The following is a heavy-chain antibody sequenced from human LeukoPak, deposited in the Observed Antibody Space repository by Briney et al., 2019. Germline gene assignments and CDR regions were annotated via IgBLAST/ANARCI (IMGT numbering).Heavy chain of an antibody. CDR3: AKGGVSLAGFDP. J-gene: IGHJ5*02. D-gene: IGHD6-19*01. CDR2: IGAGGGPT. Sequence: GGSLRLSCAASGFTFKNAWMSWVRQAPGKGLEWVSVIGAGGGPTYYADSVKGRFTISTDNSKNTLYLQMNGLRADDTAVYYCAKGGVSLAGFDPWGQGTVVTVSS. V-gene: IGHV3-23*01. CDR1: GFTFKNAW.